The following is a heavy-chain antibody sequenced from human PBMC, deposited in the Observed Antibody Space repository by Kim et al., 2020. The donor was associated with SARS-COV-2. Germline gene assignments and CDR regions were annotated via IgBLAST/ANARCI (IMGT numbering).Heavy chain of an antibody. J-gene: IGHJ4*02. V-gene: IGHV4-31*02. CDR3: AGGGGGSTSFDY. Sequence: SSHPSLKIRVTISVDPSKTLFSLKLSSVTAADTAVYYCAGGGGGSTSFDYWGQGTLVTVSS. D-gene: IGHD1-26*01.